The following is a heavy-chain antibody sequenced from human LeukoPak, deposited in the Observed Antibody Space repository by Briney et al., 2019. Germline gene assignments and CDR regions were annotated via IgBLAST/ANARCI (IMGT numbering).Heavy chain of an antibody. J-gene: IGHJ4*02. CDR2: IYSGGST. D-gene: IGHD5-18*01. V-gene: IGHV3-53*01. CDR3: ARALVDTAMAFDY. Sequence: GGSLRLSCAASGFTVSSNYMSWVRQAPGKGLEWVSVIYSGGSTYYADSVKGRFTISRVNSKNTLYLQMNSLRAEDTAVYYCARALVDTAMAFDYWGQGTLVTVSS. CDR1: GFTVSSNY.